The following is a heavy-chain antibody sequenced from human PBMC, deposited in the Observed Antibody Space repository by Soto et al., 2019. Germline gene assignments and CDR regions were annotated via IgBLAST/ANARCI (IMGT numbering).Heavy chain of an antibody. CDR2: IYHSGST. D-gene: IGHD3-3*01. J-gene: IGHJ5*02. CDR1: GGSISSGGYS. CDR3: ARGGNYDFWSGYYHRFDWFDP. V-gene: IGHV4-30-2*01. Sequence: SETLSLTCAVSGGSISSGGYSRSWIRQPPGKGLEWIGYIYHSGSTYYNPSLKSRVTISVDRSKNQFSLKLSSVTAADTAVYYCARGGNYDFWSGYYHRFDWFDPWGQGTLVTVSS.